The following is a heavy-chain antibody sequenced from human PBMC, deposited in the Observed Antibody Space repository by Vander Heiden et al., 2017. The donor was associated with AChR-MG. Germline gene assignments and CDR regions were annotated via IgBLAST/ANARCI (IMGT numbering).Heavy chain of an antibody. CDR2: ITSSSSHI. Sequence: EVQLVESGGGLVKPGGSLRLSCAASGFNFSTYSMNWVRQAPGKGLEWVSSITSSSSHIFYADSVKGRFTISRDNAKNSLYLQMKSLRAGDTALYYCARDMYGGPGGYYYYGLDVWGQGTTVTVSS. J-gene: IGHJ6*02. V-gene: IGHV3-21*01. CDR1: GFNFSTYS. D-gene: IGHD5-12*01. CDR3: ARDMYGGPGGYYYYGLDV.